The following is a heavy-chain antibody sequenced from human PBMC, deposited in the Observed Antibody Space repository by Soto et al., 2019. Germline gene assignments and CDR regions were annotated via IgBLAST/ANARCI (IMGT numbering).Heavy chain of an antibody. Sequence: QVQLVQSGAEVKKPGASVKVSCKASGYTFTSYAMHWVRQAPGQRLEWMGWINAGNGNTKYSQKFQGRVTITRDTSASPAYMELSSLRSEATAGYYCATSSIVVVPAATPAFDYWGQGTLVTVSS. D-gene: IGHD2-2*01. CDR1: GYTFTSYA. V-gene: IGHV1-3*01. CDR3: ATSSIVVVPAATPAFDY. CDR2: INAGNGNT. J-gene: IGHJ4*02.